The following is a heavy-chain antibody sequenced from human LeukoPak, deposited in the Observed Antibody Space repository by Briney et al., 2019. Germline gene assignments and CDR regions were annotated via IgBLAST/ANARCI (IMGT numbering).Heavy chain of an antibody. V-gene: IGHV3-74*01. Sequence: GGSLRLSCAASGFTFSSYWMHWVRQAPGKGLVWVSRINSDGSSTSYADSVKGRFTISRDNAKNTLYLQMNSLRAEDTAVYYCARARYSYGIFDYWGQGTLVTVSS. CDR1: GFTFSSYW. J-gene: IGHJ4*02. D-gene: IGHD5-18*01. CDR3: ARARYSYGIFDY. CDR2: INSDGSST.